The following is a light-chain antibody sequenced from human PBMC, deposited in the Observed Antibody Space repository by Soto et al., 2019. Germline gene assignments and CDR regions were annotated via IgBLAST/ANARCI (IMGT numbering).Light chain of an antibody. V-gene: IGLV2-14*01. CDR2: EVT. J-gene: IGLJ2*01. Sequence: QSALTQPASVSGSPGQSITFSCTGTSSDVGGYNYVSWYQQHPGKAPKLMIYEVTNRPSGVSNRFSGSKSGNTASLTVSGLQAEDEADYYCSSYAGSNNYVVFGGGTKVTVL. CDR1: SSDVGGYNY. CDR3: SSYAGSNNYVV.